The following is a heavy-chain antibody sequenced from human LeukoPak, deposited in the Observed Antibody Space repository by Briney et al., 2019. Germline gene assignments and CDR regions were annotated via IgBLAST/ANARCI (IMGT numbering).Heavy chain of an antibody. CDR3: ARGGSPLSTYYYYYGMDV. CDR1: GGTFSSYA. CDR2: IIPIFGTA. Sequence: SVKVSCKASGGTFSSYAISWVRQAPGQGLEWMGGIIPIFGTANYAQKLQGRVTMTTDTSTSTAYMELRSLRSDDTAVYYCARGGSPLSTYYYYYGMDVWGQGTTVTVSS. J-gene: IGHJ6*02. V-gene: IGHV1-69*05.